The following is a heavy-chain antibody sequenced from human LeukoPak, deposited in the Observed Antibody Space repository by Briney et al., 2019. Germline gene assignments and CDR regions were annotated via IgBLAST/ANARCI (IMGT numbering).Heavy chain of an antibody. D-gene: IGHD6-13*01. CDR2: INHSGST. Sequence: KPSETLSLTCAVYGGSFSGYYWSWIRQPPGKGLEWIGEINHSGSTYYNPSLKSRVTISVDTSKNQFSLKLSSVTAADTAVYYCARDILATSIAAPYYWGQGTLVTVSS. J-gene: IGHJ4*02. CDR1: GGSFSGYY. V-gene: IGHV4-34*01. CDR3: ARDILATSIAAPYY.